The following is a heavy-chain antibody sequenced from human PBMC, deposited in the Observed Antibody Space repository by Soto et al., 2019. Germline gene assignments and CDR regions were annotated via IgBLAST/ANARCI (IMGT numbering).Heavy chain of an antibody. J-gene: IGHJ4*02. D-gene: IGHD3-22*01. V-gene: IGHV3-30*18. CDR2: ISYDGSNK. CDR3: AKDPANYYDSSGYYAYFDY. Sequence: PGGSLRLSCAASGFTFSSYGMHWVSQAPGKGLEWVAVISYDGSNKYYADSVKGRFTISRDNSKNTLYLQMNSLRAEDTAVYYCAKDPANYYDSSGYYAYFDYWGQGTLVTVSS. CDR1: GFTFSSYG.